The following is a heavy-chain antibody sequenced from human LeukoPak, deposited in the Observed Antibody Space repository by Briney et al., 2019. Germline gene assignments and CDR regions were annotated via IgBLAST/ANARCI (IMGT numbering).Heavy chain of an antibody. J-gene: IGHJ4*02. Sequence: SETLSLTCAVYGDSFTDCYWSWVRQPPGKGLEWIGEINHSGSTNYNPSLKSRVTISVDPSKNQFSLKLTSVTAADTAVYYCAREGSYSGSGTPPLDYWGQGTLVTVSS. V-gene: IGHV4-34*01. CDR1: GDSFTDCY. D-gene: IGHD3-10*01. CDR3: AREGSYSGSGTPPLDY. CDR2: INHSGST.